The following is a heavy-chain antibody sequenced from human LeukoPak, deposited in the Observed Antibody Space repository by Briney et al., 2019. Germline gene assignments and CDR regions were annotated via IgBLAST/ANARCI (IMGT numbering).Heavy chain of an antibody. CDR2: INPSGST. Sequence: SETLSLTCAVYGGSFSGYYWSWIRQPPGKGLEWIGEINPSGSTNYNPSLKSRVTISVDTSKNQLSLKLSSVTAADTAVYYCARGISSSWYLGYWGQGTLVTVSS. V-gene: IGHV4-34*01. CDR1: GGSFSGYY. D-gene: IGHD6-13*01. J-gene: IGHJ4*02. CDR3: ARGISSSWYLGY.